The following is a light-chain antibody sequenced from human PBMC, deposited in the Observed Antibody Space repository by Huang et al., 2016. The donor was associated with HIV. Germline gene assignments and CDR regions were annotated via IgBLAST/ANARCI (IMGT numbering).Light chain of an antibody. CDR1: QSVRSN. V-gene: IGKV3-15*01. J-gene: IGKJ5*01. Sequence: EIVMTQSPATLSVSPGERATLSCRASQSVRSNVAWYQQKPGQAPRLLIYGVSTRATVLPARFRGSGSGTEFTLTISSLQSEDFVVYYYQQYNNWPPITFGQGTRLEI. CDR2: GVS. CDR3: QQYNNWPPIT.